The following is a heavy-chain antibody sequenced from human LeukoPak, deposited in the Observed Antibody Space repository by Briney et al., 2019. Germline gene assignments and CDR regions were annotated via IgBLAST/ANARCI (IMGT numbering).Heavy chain of an antibody. Sequence: SETLSLTCAVYGWSFSGYYWSWIRQPPGKGLEWIGEINHSGSTNYNPSLKSRVTISVDTSKNQFSLKLSSVTAADTAVYYGARGRYCSSTSCYGLTGRHYYCMDVWGKGTTVTVSS. CDR1: GWSFSGYY. CDR2: INHSGST. D-gene: IGHD2-2*01. J-gene: IGHJ6*03. CDR3: ARGRYCSSTSCYGLTGRHYYCMDV. V-gene: IGHV4-34*01.